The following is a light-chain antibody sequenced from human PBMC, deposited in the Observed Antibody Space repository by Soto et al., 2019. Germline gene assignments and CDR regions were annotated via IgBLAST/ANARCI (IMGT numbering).Light chain of an antibody. J-gene: IGKJ4*01. Sequence: ERVLTQSPATLSLSPGERATLSCRASQSVSSYLAWYQQKPGQAPRLLIYDASNRATGIPARFSGSGSGTDFTLTISSLEPEDFAVYLCQQRSDWPLTFGGGTKVEIK. CDR1: QSVSSY. CDR3: QQRSDWPLT. CDR2: DAS. V-gene: IGKV3-11*01.